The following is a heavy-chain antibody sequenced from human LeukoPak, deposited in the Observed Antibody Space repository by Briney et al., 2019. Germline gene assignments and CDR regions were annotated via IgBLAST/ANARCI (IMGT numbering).Heavy chain of an antibody. CDR1: GFTFSTSA. V-gene: IGHV3-30-3*01. J-gene: IGHJ6*03. CDR3: ARDQAYCGGDCYSLYYYMDV. Sequence: GGSLRLSCAASGFTFSTSAMHWVRQAPAKGLEWVAVTSHDETDIHYADAVKGRFTISRDNSKNTLYLQMNSLRAEDTALYHCARDQAYCGGDCYSLYYYMDVWGKGTTVTVSS. D-gene: IGHD2-21*01. CDR2: TSHDETDI.